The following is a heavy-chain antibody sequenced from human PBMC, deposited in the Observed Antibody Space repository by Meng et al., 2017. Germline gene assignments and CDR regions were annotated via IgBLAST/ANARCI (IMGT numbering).Heavy chain of an antibody. CDR1: GFTFSNAW. D-gene: IGHD3-3*01. V-gene: IGHV3-15*01. CDR2: IKSKTDGGTT. Sequence: GESLKISCAASGFTFSNAWMSWVRQAPGKGLEWVGRIKSKTDGGTTDYAAPVKGRFTISRDDSKNTLYLQMNSLKTEATAVYYCTTEGEWLLQKNWGQGTLVTVSS. J-gene: IGHJ4*02. CDR3: TTEGEWLLQKN.